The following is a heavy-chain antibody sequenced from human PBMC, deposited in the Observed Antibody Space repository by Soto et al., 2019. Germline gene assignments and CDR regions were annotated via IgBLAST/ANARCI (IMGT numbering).Heavy chain of an antibody. CDR2: IYYSGST. CDR3: ARVPYYYYYMDV. J-gene: IGHJ6*03. V-gene: IGHV4-59*08. CDR1: GGSISSYY. Sequence: SETLSLTCTVSGGSISSYYWSWIRQPPGKGLEWIGYIYYSGSTNYNPSLKSRVTISVDTSKNQFSLKLSAVTAADTAVYYCARVPYYYYYMDVWGKGTTVTVSS.